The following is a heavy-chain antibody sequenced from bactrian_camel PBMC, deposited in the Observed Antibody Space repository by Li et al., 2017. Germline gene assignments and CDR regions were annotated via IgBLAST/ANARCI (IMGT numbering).Heavy chain of an antibody. J-gene: IGHJ4*01. V-gene: IGHV3S40*01. CDR1: GYTGSSGR. D-gene: IGHD3*01. Sequence: VQLVESGGGSVQAGGSLRLSCAASGYTGSSGRMGWFRQAPGKEREGVAAIKPGVGTTYYADSVKGRFTISHDAAKNSVDLQMNSLKPDDTAVYYCAATGQMLSVAGCRTQGTQVTVS. CDR2: IKPGVGTT.